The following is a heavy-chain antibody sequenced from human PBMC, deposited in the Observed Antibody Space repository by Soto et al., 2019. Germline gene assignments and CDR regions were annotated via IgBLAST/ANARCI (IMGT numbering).Heavy chain of an antibody. CDR1: GGTFSSYA. V-gene: IGHV1-69*12. CDR2: IIPIFATA. Sequence: QVQLVQSGAEVKTPGSSVKVSCKASGGTFSSYAISWVRQAPGQGLEWMGGIIPIFATADYAQKFQGRVTITADESTSTAYMALSSLRSEDTAVYYCARSITGTVSYYYGMDVWGQGTTVTVSS. CDR3: ARSITGTVSYYYGMDV. J-gene: IGHJ6*02. D-gene: IGHD1-20*01.